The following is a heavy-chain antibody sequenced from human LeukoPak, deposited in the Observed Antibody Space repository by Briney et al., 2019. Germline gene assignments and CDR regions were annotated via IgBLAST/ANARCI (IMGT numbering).Heavy chain of an antibody. CDR1: GDSVSNTGAS. CDR2: TYYRTKWYF. J-gene: IGHJ5*02. CDR3: ARGGAGWSVPVFDP. V-gene: IGHV6-1*01. Sequence: SQTLSLTCAIAGDSVSNTGASWNWIRQSPSRGLEWLGRTYYRTKWYFDYGVSVKSRATINPDTSQNQFSLQLNSVTPEDTAVYYCARGGAGWSVPVFDPWGQGTLVTVSS. D-gene: IGHD6-19*01.